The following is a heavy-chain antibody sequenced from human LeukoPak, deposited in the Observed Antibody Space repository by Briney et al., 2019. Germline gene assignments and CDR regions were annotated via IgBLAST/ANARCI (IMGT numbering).Heavy chain of an antibody. V-gene: IGHV4-34*01. J-gene: IGHJ4*02. CDR3: ASLLNVAGYSGYDSDY. CDR2: INHSGST. CDR1: GGSFSGYY. Sequence: PSETLSLTCAVYGGSFSGYYWSWIRQPPGKGLEWIGGINHSGSTNYNPSLKSRVTMSVDTSKNQFSLRLSSVTAADTAVYYCASLLNVAGYSGYDSDYWGQGTLVTVSS. D-gene: IGHD5-12*01.